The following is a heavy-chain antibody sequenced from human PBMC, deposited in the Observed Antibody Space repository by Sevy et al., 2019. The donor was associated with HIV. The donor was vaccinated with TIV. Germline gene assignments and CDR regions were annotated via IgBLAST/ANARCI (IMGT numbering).Heavy chain of an antibody. J-gene: IGHJ4*02. CDR3: AKCSSTSCYDY. D-gene: IGHD2-2*01. CDR2: ISASGGST. CDR1: GFTFSSYE. Sequence: GGSLRLSCAASGFTFSSYEMNWVRQAPGKGLEWISPISASGGSTYYADSVKGRFTISRDNFKKTLDLQMNSLRAEDTAVYYCAKCSSTSCYDYWGQGTLVTVSS. V-gene: IGHV3-23*01.